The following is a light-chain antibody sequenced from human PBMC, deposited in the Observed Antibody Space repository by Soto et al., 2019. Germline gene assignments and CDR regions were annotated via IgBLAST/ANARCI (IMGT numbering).Light chain of an antibody. V-gene: IGKV1-5*01. CDR1: QRISSW. J-gene: IGKJ1*01. CDR3: QQYNRLVT. Sequence: THSPPRPAASSGDRGSITFRASQRISSWLAWYQQKPGKAPKLLIYDASSLESGVPSRFSGSGSGTEFTLTSSSLQPDDYATYYCQQYNRLVTFGRGTEVDI. CDR2: DAS.